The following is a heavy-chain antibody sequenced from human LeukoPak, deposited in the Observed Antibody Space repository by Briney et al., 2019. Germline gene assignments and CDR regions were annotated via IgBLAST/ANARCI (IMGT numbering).Heavy chain of an antibody. CDR2: IYATGST. CDR1: GGSISGNY. D-gene: IGHD2-15*01. CDR3: ARSAQGWSGFSWFDP. Sequence: PSETLSLTCSVSGGSISGNYWSWIRQPAGRGLEWLGRIYATGSTNYHHSLKSRVTMSVDTSKNQFSLNLRTVTAADTAVYYCARSAQGWSGFSWFDPWGQGTLVTVSS. V-gene: IGHV4-4*07. J-gene: IGHJ5*02.